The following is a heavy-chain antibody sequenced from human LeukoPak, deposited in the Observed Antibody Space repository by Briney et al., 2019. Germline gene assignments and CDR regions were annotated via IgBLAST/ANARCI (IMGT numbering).Heavy chain of an antibody. D-gene: IGHD6-19*01. CDR2: IYYSGST. J-gene: IGHJ4*02. V-gene: IGHV4-39*07. Sequence: PSETLSLTCTVSGGSISSSRYYWGWIRQPPGKGLEWIGSIYYSGSTYYNPSLKSRVTISVDTSKNQFSLKLSSVTAADTAVYYCARERIEGIAVAGGDYWGQGTLVTVSS. CDR1: GGSISSSRYY. CDR3: ARERIEGIAVAGGDY.